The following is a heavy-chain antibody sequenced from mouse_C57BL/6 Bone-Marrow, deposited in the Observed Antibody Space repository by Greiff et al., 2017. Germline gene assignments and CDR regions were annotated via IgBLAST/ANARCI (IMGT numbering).Heavy chain of an antibody. J-gene: IGHJ3*01. Sequence: QVQLQQSGAELVRPGASVKMSCKASGYTFTSYWITWVKQRPGQGLEWIGDIYPGSGSTNYNEKFKSKATLTVDTSSSTAYMQLSSLPSEDSAVYYCASPLSTMVTTRGFAYWGQGTLVTVSA. V-gene: IGHV1-55*01. CDR2: IYPGSGST. D-gene: IGHD2-2*01. CDR1: GYTFTSYW. CDR3: ASPLSTMVTTRGFAY.